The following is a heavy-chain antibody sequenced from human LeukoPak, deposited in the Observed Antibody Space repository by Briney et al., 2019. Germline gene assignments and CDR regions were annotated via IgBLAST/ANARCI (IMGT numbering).Heavy chain of an antibody. CDR2: IIPIFGTA. J-gene: IGHJ4*02. CDR3: ARAGLRSDYYDSSGYYWDY. D-gene: IGHD3-22*01. V-gene: IGHV1-69*05. Sequence: ASVKVSCKASGGTFSSYAISWVRQAPGQGLEWMGRIIPIFGTANYAQKFQGRVTITTDESTSTANMELSSLRSEDTAVYYCARAGLRSDYYDSSGYYWDYWGQGTLVTVSS. CDR1: GGTFSSYA.